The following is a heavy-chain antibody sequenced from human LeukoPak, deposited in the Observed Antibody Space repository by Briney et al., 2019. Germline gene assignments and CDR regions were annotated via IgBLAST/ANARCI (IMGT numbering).Heavy chain of an antibody. CDR2: ISSASNTI. Sequence: GESLRLSCAASGFTFSSYSMNWVRQAPGKGLDWVSYISSASNTIYYADSVKGRFTISRDNAKNSLYLQMNSLRAEDTAVYYCARAPSYYYDSSGYCRYWGQGTLVTVSS. J-gene: IGHJ4*02. CDR3: ARAPSYYYDSSGYCRY. V-gene: IGHV3-48*04. D-gene: IGHD3-22*01. CDR1: GFTFSSYS.